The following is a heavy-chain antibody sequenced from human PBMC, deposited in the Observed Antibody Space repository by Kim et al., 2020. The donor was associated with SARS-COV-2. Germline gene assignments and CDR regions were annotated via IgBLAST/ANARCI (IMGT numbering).Heavy chain of an antibody. Sequence: PSLKSRVTISVDTSKNQFSLKLSSVTAADTAVYYGARHRPGNYYYGMDVWGQGTTVTVSS. CDR3: ARHRPGNYYYGMDV. V-gene: IGHV4-39*01. J-gene: IGHJ6*02.